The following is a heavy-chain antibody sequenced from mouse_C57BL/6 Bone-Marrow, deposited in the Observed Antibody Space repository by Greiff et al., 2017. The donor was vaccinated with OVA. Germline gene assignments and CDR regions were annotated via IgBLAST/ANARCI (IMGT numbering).Heavy chain of an antibody. D-gene: IGHD2-4*01. CDR2: IRLKSDNYAT. CDR3: TEDDSPRFAY. Sequence: DVQLQESGGGLVQPGGSMKLSCVASGFTFSNYWMNWVRQSPEKGLEWVAQIRLKSDNYATHYAESVKGRFTISRDDSKSSVYLQMNNLRAEDTGIYYCTEDDSPRFAYWGQGTLVTVSA. J-gene: IGHJ3*01. CDR1: GFTFSNYW. V-gene: IGHV6-3*01.